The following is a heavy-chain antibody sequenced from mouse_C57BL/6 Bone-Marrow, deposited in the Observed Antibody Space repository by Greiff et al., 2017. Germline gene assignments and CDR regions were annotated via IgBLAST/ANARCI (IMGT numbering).Heavy chain of an antibody. Sequence: EVQLQESGPGLAKPSQTLSLSCSVTSYSITSDYWNWIQKFPGNKLEYMGYISYSGSTYNNPSHNNRISITRDTSKNKYYLQLNSGTTEDTATDYCARWSYWYVDVWGTGTTVTVSS. CDR1: SYSITSDY. CDR3: ARWSYWYVDV. J-gene: IGHJ1*03. CDR2: ISYSGST. V-gene: IGHV3-8*01.